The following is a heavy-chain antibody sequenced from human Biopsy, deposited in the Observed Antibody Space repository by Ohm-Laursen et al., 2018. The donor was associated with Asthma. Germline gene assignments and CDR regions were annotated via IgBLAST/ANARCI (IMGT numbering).Heavy chain of an antibody. CDR2: IRPNNRGV. J-gene: IGHJ3*01. CDR1: GFAFDSYA. CDR3: VKDTYEDSGGYYTFEV. Sequence: GSLRLSCTASGFAFDSYAMSWARQAPGKGLAWVSTIRPNNRGVDYVPSVRGRFTMSRDNSKNTLYLHMSSLRAEDTAVYYCVKDTYEDSGGYYTFEVWGQGTMVTDSS. V-gene: IGHV3-23*01. D-gene: IGHD5-18*01.